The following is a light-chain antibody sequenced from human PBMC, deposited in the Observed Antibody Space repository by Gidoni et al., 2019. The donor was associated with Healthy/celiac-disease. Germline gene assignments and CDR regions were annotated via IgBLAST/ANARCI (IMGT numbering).Light chain of an antibody. CDR3: QQYNNWPPNT. Sequence: EIVMTHSPATLSVSPGERATLSCRASQSVSSNLAWYQQKPGQAPRRLIYGASTRATGIPARCSGSGSGTEFTITISSLQSEDFAVYYCQQYNNWPPNTFGQGTKLEIK. CDR1: QSVSSN. J-gene: IGKJ2*01. V-gene: IGKV3-15*01. CDR2: GAS.